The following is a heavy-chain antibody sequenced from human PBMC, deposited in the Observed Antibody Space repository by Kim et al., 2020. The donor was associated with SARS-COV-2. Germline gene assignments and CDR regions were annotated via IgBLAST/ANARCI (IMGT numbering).Heavy chain of an antibody. CDR1: GGSMRSYF. CDR2: ISHSGST. CDR3: ARSCDYGQYKCFDI. J-gene: IGHJ3*02. Sequence: SETLSLTCSVSGGSMRSYFWSWIRRPPGKGLEWIGCISHSGSTTYNPSLESRVTISVDMSKNQFSLKLSSLTAVDTALYYCARSCDYGQYKCFDIWGQGTMVTVSS. D-gene: IGHD4-17*01. V-gene: IGHV4-59*01.